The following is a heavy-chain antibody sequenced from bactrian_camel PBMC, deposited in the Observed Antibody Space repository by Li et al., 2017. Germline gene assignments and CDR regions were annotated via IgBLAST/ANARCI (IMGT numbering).Heavy chain of an antibody. Sequence: VQLVESGGGSALAGGSVRLSCAASGYTFNTYSWFREAPGKRREGVATIDPGGNPNYVDSVKGRFTISKDNAGNSLFLHMTNLKPEDTAMYYCAASASFILTPRFYRFESSDYPYRGQGTQVTVS. CDR2: IDPGGNP. CDR3: AASASFILTPRFYRFESSDYPY. J-gene: IGHJ4*01. D-gene: IGHD4*01. V-gene: IGHV3S1*01. CDR1: GYTFNTYS.